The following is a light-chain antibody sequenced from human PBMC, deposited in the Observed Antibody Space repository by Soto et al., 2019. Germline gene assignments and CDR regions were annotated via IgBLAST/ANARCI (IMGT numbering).Light chain of an antibody. Sequence: QLVLTQSPSASASLGASVKLTCTLSSGHSNYAIAWHQQQREKGPRYLMKLNSDGSHSKGDGIPDRFSGSSSGAERYLTISSLQSEDEADYYCQTWGTGIVVFGGGTKLTVL. CDR2: LNSDGSH. J-gene: IGLJ2*01. V-gene: IGLV4-69*01. CDR3: QTWGTGIVV. CDR1: SGHSNYA.